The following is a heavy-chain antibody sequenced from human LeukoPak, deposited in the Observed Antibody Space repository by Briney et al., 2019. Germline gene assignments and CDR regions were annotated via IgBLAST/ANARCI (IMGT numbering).Heavy chain of an antibody. V-gene: IGHV1-2*02. D-gene: IGHD3-22*01. CDR3: ARKTPTGAYHYET. CDR1: GYIFSEYY. CDR2: INPRSGNT. Sequence: ASVKVSCEASGYIFSEYYIHWVRQAPGRGLEWMGWINPRSGNTRYGQKFQGRVNLTRDTSIQTIYMEMTSLKFDDTAIYYCARKTPTGAYHYETWGQGNLSTVSS. J-gene: IGHJ5*02.